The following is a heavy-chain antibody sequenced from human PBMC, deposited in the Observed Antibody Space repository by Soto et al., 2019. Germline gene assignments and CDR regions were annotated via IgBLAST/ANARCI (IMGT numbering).Heavy chain of an antibody. CDR1: GVTFSGYW. D-gene: IGHD6-19*01. J-gene: IGHJ3*02. V-gene: IGHV3-7*03. CDR2: IKQDGSEK. CDR3: ARPAVAGGAFDI. Sequence: XGSRRLSCAASGVTFSGYWMSWVRQAPGKGLEWVANIKQDGSEKYYVDSVKGRFAISRDNAKNSLYLQMNSLRAEDTAVYYCARPAVAGGAFDIWGQGTMVTVSS.